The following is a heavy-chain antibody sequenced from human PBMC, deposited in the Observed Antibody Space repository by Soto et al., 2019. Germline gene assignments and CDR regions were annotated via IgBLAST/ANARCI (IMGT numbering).Heavy chain of an antibody. CDR2: IYYSGST. Sequence: PSETLSLTCTVSGGSISSGGYYWSWIRQHPGKGLEWIGYIYYSGSTYYNPSLKSRVTISVVTSKNQFSLKLSSVTAADTAVYYCARVGGINWFNPWGQGTLVTVSS. CDR3: ARVGGINWFNP. J-gene: IGHJ5*02. V-gene: IGHV4-31*03. D-gene: IGHD1-20*01. CDR1: GGSISSGGYY.